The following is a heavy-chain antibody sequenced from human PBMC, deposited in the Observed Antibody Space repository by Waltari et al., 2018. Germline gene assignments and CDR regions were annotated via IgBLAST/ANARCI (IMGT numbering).Heavy chain of an antibody. D-gene: IGHD1-7*01. V-gene: IGHV3-23*01. J-gene: IGHJ4*02. CDR3: ARYISRGRELMS. CDR2: ISGGGGST. CDR1: GFTFSSYA. Sequence: EVQLLESGGGLVQPGGSLRLSCAASGFTFSSYAMSWVRQAPGKGLEWVSGISGGGGSTYFADSVKGRVTISRDNSKNTLYLQMNSLRVEDAALYYCARYISRGRELMSWGQGTLVTVSS.